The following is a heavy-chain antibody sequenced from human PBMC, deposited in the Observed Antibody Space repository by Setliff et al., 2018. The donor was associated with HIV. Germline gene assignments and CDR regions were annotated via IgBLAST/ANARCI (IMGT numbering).Heavy chain of an antibody. CDR3: ARPLLRTNPVYGILGNWFDS. J-gene: IGHJ5*01. Sequence: AGGSLRLSCAASGFTFSNYGMHWVRQAPGKGLEWVAVIWYDGSDKYYADSVKGRFTISRDNAKNSLYLQMNSLRAEDTAVYYCARPLLRTNPVYGILGNWFDSWGRGTLVTVSS. V-gene: IGHV3-33*03. CDR1: GFTFSNYG. D-gene: IGHD2-8*01. CDR2: IWYDGSDK.